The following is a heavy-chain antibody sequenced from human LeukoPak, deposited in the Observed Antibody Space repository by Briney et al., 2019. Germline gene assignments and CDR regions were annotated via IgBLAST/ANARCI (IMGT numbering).Heavy chain of an antibody. D-gene: IGHD5-12*01. CDR2: INPSGGST. CDR1: GYTFTSYY. Sequence: ASVKVSCKASGYTFTSYYLHWVRQAPGQGLEWMGIINPSGGSTSYAQKFQGRVTMTRDTSTGTVYMELSSLRSEDTAVYYCVRTYSGYDYGYWGQGTLVTVSS. V-gene: IGHV1-46*01. CDR3: VRTYSGYDYGY. J-gene: IGHJ4*02.